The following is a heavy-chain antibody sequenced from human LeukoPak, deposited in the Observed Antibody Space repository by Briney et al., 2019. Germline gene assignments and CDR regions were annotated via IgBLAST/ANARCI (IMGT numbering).Heavy chain of an antibody. D-gene: IGHD2-2*01. CDR2: VSGSGGTT. CDR3: AKVTSRIVGLVDY. Sequence: GGSLRLSCAASGFTFSSNAMSWVRQAPGQGLEWVSAVSGSGGTTYYADSVKGRFTISRDNSKNTLYLQMNSLRAEDTAVYYCAKVTSRIVGLVDYWGQGTLVTVSS. CDR1: GFTFSSNA. J-gene: IGHJ4*02. V-gene: IGHV3-23*01.